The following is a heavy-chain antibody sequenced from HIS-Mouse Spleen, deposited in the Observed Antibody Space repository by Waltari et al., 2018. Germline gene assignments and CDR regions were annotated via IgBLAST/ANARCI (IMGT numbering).Heavy chain of an antibody. J-gene: IGHJ4*02. Sequence: QVQLQQWGAGLLKPSETLSLTCAVYGGSFSGYYWSWIHQPPGKGLEWIGEINHSGSTNYNPSLKSRVTISVDTSKNQFSLKLSSVTAADTAVYYCARGGGGKDTAMDCWGQGTLVTVSS. CDR1: GGSFSGYY. V-gene: IGHV4-34*01. CDR2: INHSGST. D-gene: IGHD5-18*01. CDR3: ARGGGGKDTAMDC.